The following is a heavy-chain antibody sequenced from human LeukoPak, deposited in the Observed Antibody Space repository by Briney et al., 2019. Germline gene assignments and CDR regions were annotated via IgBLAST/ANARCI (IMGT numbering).Heavy chain of an antibody. Sequence: GGSLRLSCAASGFTFSSYWMSWVRQAPGKGLEWAANIKQDGSEKYYVDSVKGRFTISRDNAKNSLYLQMNSLRAEDTAVYYCERAVWFGVKNAFDIWGQGTMVTVSS. D-gene: IGHD3-10*01. CDR1: GFTFSSYW. J-gene: IGHJ3*02. CDR2: IKQDGSEK. V-gene: IGHV3-7*01. CDR3: ERAVWFGVKNAFDI.